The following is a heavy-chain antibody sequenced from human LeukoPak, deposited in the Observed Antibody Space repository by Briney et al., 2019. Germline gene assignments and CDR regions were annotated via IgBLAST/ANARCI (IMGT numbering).Heavy chain of an antibody. D-gene: IGHD3-22*01. J-gene: IGHJ4*02. CDR3: ARRVDSTGPLDY. Sequence: GESLKIPCKGSGYSFSSYWIAWVRQMPGKGLEWMGIIYPGDSDTTYSPSFRGQVTISADKSISTAYLQWSSLKASDTAMYYCARRVDSTGPLDYWGRGTLVTVSS. V-gene: IGHV5-51*01. CDR2: IYPGDSDT. CDR1: GYSFSSYW.